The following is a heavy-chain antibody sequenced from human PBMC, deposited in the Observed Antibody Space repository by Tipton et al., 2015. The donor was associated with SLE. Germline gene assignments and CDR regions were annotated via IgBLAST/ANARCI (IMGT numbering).Heavy chain of an antibody. V-gene: IGHV4-4*07. Sequence: LRLSCTVSGGSISSYYWSWIRQPAGKGLEWIGRIYTSGSTNYNPSLKSRVTISVDTSKNQFSLKLSSVTAADTAGYYCARRVAAAGTAFDIWGQGTMVTVSS. CDR3: ARRVAAAGTAFDI. CDR2: IYTSGST. J-gene: IGHJ3*02. D-gene: IGHD6-13*01. CDR1: GGSISSYY.